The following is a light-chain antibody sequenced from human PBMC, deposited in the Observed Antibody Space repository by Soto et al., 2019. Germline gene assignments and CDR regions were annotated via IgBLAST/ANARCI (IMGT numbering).Light chain of an antibody. CDR2: GVS. CDR3: QQFGTSSLVT. Sequence: EIVLTQSPGTLSLSPGERATLSCRASQSVNTKYLAWYQQKPGQAPRLLISGVSSRATGIPDRFSGSGSGTDFILTISRVEPEDVAVYYCQQFGTSSLVTFGPGTKVDI. V-gene: IGKV3-20*01. J-gene: IGKJ3*01. CDR1: QSVNTKY.